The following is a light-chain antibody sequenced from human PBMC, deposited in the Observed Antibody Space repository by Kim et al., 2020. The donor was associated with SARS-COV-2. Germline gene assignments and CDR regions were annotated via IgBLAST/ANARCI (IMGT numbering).Light chain of an antibody. Sequence: ALVQTVSFTVQGHSLRTYYAGWYQQKPGQAPVLVIYGKNNRPSGIPDRFSVSSSGDTASLTITGAQAEDEADYYCNSRDSSGNLYVFGTGTKVTVL. CDR2: GKN. CDR3: NSRDSSGNLYV. V-gene: IGLV3-19*01. J-gene: IGLJ1*01. CDR1: SLRTYY.